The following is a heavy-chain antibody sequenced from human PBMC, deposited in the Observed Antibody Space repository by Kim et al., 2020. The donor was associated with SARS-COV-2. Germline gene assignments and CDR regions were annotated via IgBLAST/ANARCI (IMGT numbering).Heavy chain of an antibody. Sequence: TYYADAVKGRFTISRDNSKNTLYLQMNSLRAEDTAVYYCAKDGGYYDFWTWGQGTLVTVSS. D-gene: IGHD3-3*01. CDR2: T. CDR3: AKDGGYYDFWT. V-gene: IGHV3-23*01. J-gene: IGHJ4*02.